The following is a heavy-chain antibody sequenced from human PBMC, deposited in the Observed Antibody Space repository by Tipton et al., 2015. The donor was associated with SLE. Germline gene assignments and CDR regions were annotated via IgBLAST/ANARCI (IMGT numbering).Heavy chain of an antibody. J-gene: IGHJ4*02. V-gene: IGHV3-7*01. CDR1: GFAFSSSW. Sequence: GSPRLSCTASGFAFSSSWMNWVRQAPGKGLEWVANIKEDGSEKHYVDSVKDRLTISRDNAKNLLYLQMNSLRAEDTAVYYCARGKYYFDYWGQGALVTVSS. CDR2: IKEDGSEK. CDR3: ARGKYYFDY.